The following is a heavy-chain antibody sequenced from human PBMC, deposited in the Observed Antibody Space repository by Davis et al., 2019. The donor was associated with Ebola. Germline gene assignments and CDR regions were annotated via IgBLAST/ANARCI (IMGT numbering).Heavy chain of an antibody. J-gene: IGHJ4*02. CDR1: GFTFSNYD. CDR2: IGTAGDT. V-gene: IGHV3-13*01. D-gene: IGHD4-23*01. CDR3: AQQLGDYGGNALRY. Sequence: GESLKISCEASGFTFSNYDMHWVRQVTGKGLEWVSAIGTAGDTYYPGSVKGRFTISRENAKNSLYLQMNSLRAGDTAVYYCAQQLGDYGGNALRYWGQGTLVTVSS.